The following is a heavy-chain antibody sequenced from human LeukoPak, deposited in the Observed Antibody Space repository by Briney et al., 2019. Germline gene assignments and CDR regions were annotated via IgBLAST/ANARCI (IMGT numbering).Heavy chain of an antibody. V-gene: IGHV3-23*01. J-gene: IGHJ1*01. CDR2: ISGSGGST. D-gene: IGHD5-18*01. CDR3: AKDGSGYSYGYSEYFQH. CDR1: GFTFSSCA. Sequence: PGGSLRLSCAASGFTFSSCAMSWVRQAPGKGLEWVSAISGSGGSTYYADSVKGRFTISRDNSKNTLYLQMNSLRAEDTAVYYCAKDGSGYSYGYSEYFQHWGQGTLVTVSS.